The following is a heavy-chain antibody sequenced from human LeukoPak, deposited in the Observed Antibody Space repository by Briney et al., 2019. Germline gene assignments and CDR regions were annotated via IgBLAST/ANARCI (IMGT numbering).Heavy chain of an antibody. V-gene: IGHV3-53*01. CDR3: ARVRYSYGAPDAFDI. CDR1: GFTVSSNY. CDR2: IYSGGST. Sequence: GGSLRLSCAASGFTVSSNYMSWVRQAPGKGLEWVSVIYSGGSTYYADSVKGRFTISRDNSKNTLYLQMNSLRAEDTAVYYCARVRYSYGAPDAFDIWGQGTMVTVSS. D-gene: IGHD5-18*01. J-gene: IGHJ3*02.